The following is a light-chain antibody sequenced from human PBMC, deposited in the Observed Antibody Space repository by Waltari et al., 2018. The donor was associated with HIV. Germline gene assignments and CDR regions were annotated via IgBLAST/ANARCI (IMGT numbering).Light chain of an antibody. CDR2: QDI. Sequence: SYELTQPPSVSVSPGQTARITCSGDTLAKQHAYWYQQKPGQAPQLVMYQDIERPSGIPERFSGSSSGTAVTLTISRVQAADEADYYCQSIDSGGTFVFGTGTKVTVL. CDR1: TLAKQH. V-gene: IGLV3-25*03. CDR3: QSIDSGGTFV. J-gene: IGLJ1*01.